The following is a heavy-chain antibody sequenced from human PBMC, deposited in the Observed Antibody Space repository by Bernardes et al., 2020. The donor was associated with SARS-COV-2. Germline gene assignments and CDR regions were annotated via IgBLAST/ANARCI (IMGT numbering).Heavy chain of an antibody. CDR1: GFTFGDYA. CDR2: ISWNSGSI. D-gene: IGHD3-22*01. Sequence: GGSLRLSCAASGFTFGDYAMHWVRQAPGKGLEWVSGISWNSGSIGYADSVKGRFTISRDNAKNSLYLQMNSLRAEDTALYYCAKVGGDYYDSSGDYWGQGTLVTVSS. J-gene: IGHJ4*02. CDR3: AKVGGDYYDSSGDY. V-gene: IGHV3-9*01.